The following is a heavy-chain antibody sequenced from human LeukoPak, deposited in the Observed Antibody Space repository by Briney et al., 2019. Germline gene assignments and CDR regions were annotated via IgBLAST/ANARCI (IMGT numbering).Heavy chain of an antibody. Sequence: GGSLRLSCAASGFTFSSYGMHWVRQAPGKGLEWVAVIWYDGSNKYYADSVKGRFTISRDNSKNTLYLQMDSLRAEDTAVYYCAKDGSNDYGDYDFDYWGQGTLVTVSS. CDR1: GFTFSSYG. J-gene: IGHJ4*02. CDR2: IWYDGSNK. CDR3: AKDGSNDYGDYDFDY. D-gene: IGHD4-17*01. V-gene: IGHV3-33*06.